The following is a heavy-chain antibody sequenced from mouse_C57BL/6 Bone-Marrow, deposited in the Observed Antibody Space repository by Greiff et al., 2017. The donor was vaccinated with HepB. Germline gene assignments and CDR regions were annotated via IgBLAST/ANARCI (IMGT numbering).Heavy chain of an antibody. CDR2: IRSKSNNYAT. V-gene: IGHV10-1*01. D-gene: IGHD1-1*01. CDR1: GFSFNTYA. J-gene: IGHJ4*01. CDR3: VRRGGSSYGAMDY. Sequence: EAGGGLVQPKGSLKLSCAASGFSFNTYAMNWVRQAPGKGLEWVARIRSKSNNYATYYADSVKDRFTISRDDSESMLYLQMNNLKTEDTAMYYCVRRGGSSYGAMDYWGQGTSVTVSS.